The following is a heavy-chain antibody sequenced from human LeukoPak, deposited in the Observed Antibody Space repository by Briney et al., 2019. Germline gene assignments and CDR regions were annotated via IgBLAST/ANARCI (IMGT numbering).Heavy chain of an antibody. V-gene: IGHV3-23*01. Sequence: GGSLRLSSAASGFTFSSYAMSWVRQAPGKGLEWASSITSSGAATYYADSVKGRFTISRDNSDNTLYLQMNSLRAEDTAVYYCAKDRPNYYGSNGHYYKLNGDCWGQGTLVTVSS. D-gene: IGHD3-22*01. J-gene: IGHJ4*02. CDR1: GFTFSSYA. CDR2: ITSSGAAT. CDR3: AKDRPNYYGSNGHYYKLNGDC.